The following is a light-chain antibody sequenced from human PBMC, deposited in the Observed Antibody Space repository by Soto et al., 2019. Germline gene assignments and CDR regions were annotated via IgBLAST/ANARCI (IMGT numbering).Light chain of an antibody. Sequence: DIHMTQSPSTLSVSVGDRVVITCRASQSIDRWLALYQQKPRKAPQLLLYRASFPESGLPPRLSGSGSGKEFTLTITSLQPDDFATYFCQHYNSYPYSFGNGTKLDI. CDR2: RAS. J-gene: IGKJ2*03. CDR3: QHYNSYPYS. CDR1: QSIDRW. V-gene: IGKV1-5*03.